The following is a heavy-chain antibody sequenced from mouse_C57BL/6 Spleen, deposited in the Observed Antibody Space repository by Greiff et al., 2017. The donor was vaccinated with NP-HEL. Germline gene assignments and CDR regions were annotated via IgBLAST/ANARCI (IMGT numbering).Heavy chain of an antibody. CDR3: AGYYDSSDYAMDY. CDR1: GYAFSSYW. V-gene: IGHV1-80*01. CDR2: IYPGDGDT. J-gene: IGHJ4*01. Sequence: VQLQQSGAELVKPGASVKISCKASGYAFSSYWMNWVKQRPGKGLEWIGQIYPGDGDTNYNGKFKGKATLTADTSSSTAYMQLSSLTSEDSAVYFYAGYYDSSDYAMDYWGQGTSVTVSS. D-gene: IGHD1-1*01.